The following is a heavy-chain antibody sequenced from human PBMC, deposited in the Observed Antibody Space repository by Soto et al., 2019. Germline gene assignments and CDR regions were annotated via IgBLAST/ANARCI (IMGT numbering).Heavy chain of an antibody. CDR2: INPSGATT. D-gene: IGHD2-2*01. CDR1: GYTFTSYY. J-gene: IGHJ4*02. V-gene: IGHV1-46*04. Sequence: QVSLVQSGAEVKKPGASVKVSCKASGYTFTSYYVHWVRQAPGQGLEWMGIINPSGATTTYAQNWQGRVARTRDTSTSTVSMELSSLRSEDTAVYYCARRDCFSSSCYFKYWGQGALVTVSS. CDR3: ARRDCFSSSCYFKY.